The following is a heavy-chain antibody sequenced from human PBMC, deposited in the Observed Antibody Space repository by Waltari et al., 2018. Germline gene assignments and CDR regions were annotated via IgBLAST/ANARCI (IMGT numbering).Heavy chain of an antibody. J-gene: IGHJ5*02. D-gene: IGHD4-4*01. CDR2: MFSGDRT. CDR3: ARGGTVDSSWYDH. CDR1: GSRLPDNY. Sequence: VQLGEIGGGLFQPGGSLKAPWPARGSRLPDNYMSWFRQAPGKGLEWVSVMFSGDRTYYADAVKGRFIISRDKSTNTLYLQMNSLTVEDTALYYCARGGTVDSSWYDHWGQGTLVRVSS. V-gene: IGHV3-53*02.